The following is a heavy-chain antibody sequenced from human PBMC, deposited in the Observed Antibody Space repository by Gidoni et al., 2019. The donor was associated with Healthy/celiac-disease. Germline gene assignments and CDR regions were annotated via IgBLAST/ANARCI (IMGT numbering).Heavy chain of an antibody. CDR3: VKGPDIVVVEAPFDY. V-gene: IGHV3-64D*06. D-gene: IGHD2-15*01. Sequence: EVQLVESGGGLVQPGGSLRLSCSASGFTFSSYAMPWVRQAPGKGLEYFSAISSNGGSTYYADSVKGRFTISRDNSKNTLYLQMSSLRAEDTAVYYCVKGPDIVVVEAPFDYWGQGTLVTVSS. CDR1: GFTFSSYA. CDR2: ISSNGGST. J-gene: IGHJ4*02.